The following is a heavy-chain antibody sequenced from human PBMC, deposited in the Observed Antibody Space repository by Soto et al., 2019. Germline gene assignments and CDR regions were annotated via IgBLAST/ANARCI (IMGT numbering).Heavy chain of an antibody. Sequence: GSLTLSCAASGLTFSSCEMNWVRQAPGKGLEWVSYIGTRGSTVYYADSVKGRFTISRDNAKSSLFLQMNSLRAEDTAVYYCAGRYCTNIVGVCHLGLSDSWGLGTLVTVSS. J-gene: IGHJ4*02. CDR2: IGTRGSTV. V-gene: IGHV3-48*03. CDR1: GLTFSSCE. CDR3: AGRYCTNIVGVCHLGLSDS. D-gene: IGHD2-8*01.